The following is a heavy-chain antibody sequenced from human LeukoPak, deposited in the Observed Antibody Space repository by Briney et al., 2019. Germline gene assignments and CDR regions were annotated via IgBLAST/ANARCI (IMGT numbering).Heavy chain of an antibody. CDR3: ARVVYSGYDFRGAMDV. D-gene: IGHD5-12*01. CDR2: IYYTGST. V-gene: IGHV4-59*01. Sequence: KPSETLSLTCTISGGSISSYYWSWIRQPPGKGLEWIGYIYYTGSTNHNPSLKSRVTISVDTSKNQFSLKPSSVTAADTAVYYCARVVYSGYDFRGAMDVWGKGTTVTVSS. CDR1: GGSISSYY. J-gene: IGHJ6*03.